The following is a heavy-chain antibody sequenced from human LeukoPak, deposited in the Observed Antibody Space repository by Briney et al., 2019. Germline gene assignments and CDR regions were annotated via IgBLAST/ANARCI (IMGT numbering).Heavy chain of an antibody. D-gene: IGHD3-9*01. J-gene: IGHJ4*02. CDR1: GFTFDDYA. V-gene: IGHV3-9*03. Sequence: GGSLRLSCAASGFTFDDYAMHWVRQAPGKGLEWVSGISWNSGSIGYADSVKGRLTISRDNAKNSLYLQMNSLRAEDMALYYCAKGSDILTGYHFDYWGQGTLVTVSS. CDR2: ISWNSGSI. CDR3: AKGSDILTGYHFDY.